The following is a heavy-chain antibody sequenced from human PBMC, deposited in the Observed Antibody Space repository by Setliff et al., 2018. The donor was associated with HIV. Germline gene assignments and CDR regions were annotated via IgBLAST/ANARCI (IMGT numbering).Heavy chain of an antibody. CDR2: ISNSSHDI. CDR3: ARLVGDCSGDTCYGSDRVLNY. D-gene: IGHD2-15*01. V-gene: IGHV3-11*03. CDR1: GTDLNVGY. J-gene: IGHJ4*02. Sequence: GGSLRLSCVASGTDLNVGYMSWIRQAPGKGPEWVSYISNSSHDIAYLDSVRGRFTISRDNTKNSLYLQMNSLRAEDTAVYYCARLVGDCSGDTCYGSDRVLNYWGQGTLVTVSS.